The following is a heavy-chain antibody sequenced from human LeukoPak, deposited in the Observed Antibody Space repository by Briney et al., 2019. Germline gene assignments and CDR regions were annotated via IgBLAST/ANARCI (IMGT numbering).Heavy chain of an antibody. D-gene: IGHD6-13*01. CDR2: ISSNSDYR. CDR1: GFTFRTYN. J-gene: IGHJ6*03. Sequence: GGSLRLSCAASGFTFRTYNMNWVRQAPGKGLEWVSSISSNSDYRYYGDSVQGRFTISRDNAKNSLFLQMNSLRAEDTAVYYCSRRGEAAAQLSYMDVWGKGTTVTVSS. V-gene: IGHV3-21*01. CDR3: SRRGEAAAQLSYMDV.